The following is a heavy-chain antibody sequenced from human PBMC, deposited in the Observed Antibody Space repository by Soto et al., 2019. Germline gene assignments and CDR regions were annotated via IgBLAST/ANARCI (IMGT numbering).Heavy chain of an antibody. Sequence: GGSLRLSCAASGFTLSSYSMNWVRQAPGKGLEWVSSISSSSSYIYYADSVKGRFTISRDNAKNSLYLQMNSLRAEDTAVYYCARAGGSYYGYYFDYWGQGTLVTVS. CDR3: ARAGGSYYGYYFDY. D-gene: IGHD1-26*01. CDR2: ISSSSSYI. J-gene: IGHJ4*02. CDR1: GFTLSSYS. V-gene: IGHV3-21*01.